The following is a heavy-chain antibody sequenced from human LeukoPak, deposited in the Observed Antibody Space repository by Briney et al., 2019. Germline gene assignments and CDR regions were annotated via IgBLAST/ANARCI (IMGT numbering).Heavy chain of an antibody. Sequence: PGGPLRLSCAASGFTFLRHGMTWFRQAPGKGLEWVSGISASGGATYYADSVKGRFTISRDNSKNTLYLQMNSLKAEDAALYYCAKGNYGEKIDYWGPGTLVTVSS. D-gene: IGHD4-17*01. V-gene: IGHV3-23*01. CDR2: ISASGGAT. J-gene: IGHJ4*02. CDR1: GFTFLRHG. CDR3: AKGNYGEKIDY.